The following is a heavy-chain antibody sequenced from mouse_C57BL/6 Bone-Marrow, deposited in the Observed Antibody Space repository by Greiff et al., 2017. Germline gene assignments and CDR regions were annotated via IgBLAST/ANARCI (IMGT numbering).Heavy chain of an antibody. D-gene: IGHD1-1*01. J-gene: IGHJ4*01. CDR1: GFSLTSYG. Sequence: VQLQESGPDLVAPSQSLSITCTVSGFSLTSYGVHWVRQPPGKGLEWLVVIWSDGSTTYNSAHKSRLGISKDNSKSQVFIKMNSLQTDDTAMYYCARHYYGSSYAMDYWGQGTSVTVSS. CDR3: ARHYYGSSYAMDY. V-gene: IGHV2-6-2*01. CDR2: IWSDGST.